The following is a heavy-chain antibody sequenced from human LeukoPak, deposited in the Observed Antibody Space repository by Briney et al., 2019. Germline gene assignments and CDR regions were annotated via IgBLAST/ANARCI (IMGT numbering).Heavy chain of an antibody. CDR2: ISWNSGSI. V-gene: IGHV3-9*01. CDR1: GFTFDDYA. D-gene: IGHD3-10*01. J-gene: IGHJ4*02. CDR3: AKSGPMDY. Sequence: GRSLRLSCAASGFTFDDYAMHWVRQAPGKGLEWVSGISWNSGSIGYADSVKGRFTISRDNAKNSLYPQMNSLRAEDTALYYCAKSGPMDYWGQGTLVTVSS.